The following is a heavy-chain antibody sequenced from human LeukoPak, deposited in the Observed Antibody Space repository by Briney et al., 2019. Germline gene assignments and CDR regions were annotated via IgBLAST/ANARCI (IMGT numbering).Heavy chain of an antibody. D-gene: IGHD6-25*01. J-gene: IGHJ6*02. Sequence: TGGSLRLSCAASGFTFSDYYMSWIRQAPGKGLEWVSYISSSGSTIYYADSVKGRFTISRDNTKNSLYLQMNSLRAEDTAVYYCARDVRPHYGMDVWGQGTTVTVSS. CDR3: ARDVRPHYGMDV. V-gene: IGHV3-11*01. CDR2: ISSSGSTI. CDR1: GFTFSDYY.